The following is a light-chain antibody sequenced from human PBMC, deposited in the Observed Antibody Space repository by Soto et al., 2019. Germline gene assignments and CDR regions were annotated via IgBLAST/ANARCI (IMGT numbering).Light chain of an antibody. CDR1: QSISSY. V-gene: IGKV1-39*01. Sequence: DIQMTQSPSSLSASVGDRVTITCRASQSISSYLNWYQQKPGKAPKLLIYAASSLQSGVPSMFSCSGSVTDFTLTISSLQPEDFAPYYCQQSYSTPLTFGGGTKVEIK. J-gene: IGKJ4*01. CDR3: QQSYSTPLT. CDR2: AAS.